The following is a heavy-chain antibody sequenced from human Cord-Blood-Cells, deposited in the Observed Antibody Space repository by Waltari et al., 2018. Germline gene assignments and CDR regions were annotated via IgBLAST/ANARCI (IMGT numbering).Heavy chain of an antibody. J-gene: IGHJ2*01. Sequence: QVQLQQWGAGLLKPSETLSLTCAVYGGSFSGYYWSWIRQPPGKALEWTGEINHSGSTNYNPSLKSRVTISVDTSKNQFSLKLSSVTAADTAVYYCARPGEEGTNWYFDLWGRGTLVTVSS. V-gene: IGHV4-34*01. CDR3: ARPGEEGTNWYFDL. CDR1: GGSFSGYY. D-gene: IGHD3-10*01. CDR2: INHSGST.